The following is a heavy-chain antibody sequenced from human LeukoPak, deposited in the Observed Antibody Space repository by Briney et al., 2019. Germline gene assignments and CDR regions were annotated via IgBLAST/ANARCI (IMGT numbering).Heavy chain of an antibody. CDR2: ISGSGGST. CDR3: AKDPLYYGSGDP. D-gene: IGHD3-10*01. CDR1: GFTFSSYA. V-gene: IGHV3-23*01. J-gene: IGHJ5*02. Sequence: GGSLRLSCAASGFTFSSYAMSWVRQAPGKGLEWVSAISGSGGSTYYADSVKGRFTISRVNSKNTLYLQMNSLRAEDTAVYYCAKDPLYYGSGDPWGQGTLVTVSS.